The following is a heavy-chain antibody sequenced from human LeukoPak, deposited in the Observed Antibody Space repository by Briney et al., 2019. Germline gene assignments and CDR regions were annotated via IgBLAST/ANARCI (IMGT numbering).Heavy chain of an antibody. CDR3: ARAPPEGYDFWSTSPSYYFDY. CDR2: INPNSGGT. CDR1: GYTFTGYY. Sequence: ASVKVSCKASGYTFTGYYMHWVRQAPGQGLEWMGWINPNSGGTNYAQKFQGRVTMTRDTSISIAYMELSRLRSDDTAVYYCARAPPEGYDFWSTSPSYYFDYWGQGTLVSVSS. D-gene: IGHD3-3*01. V-gene: IGHV1-2*02. J-gene: IGHJ4*02.